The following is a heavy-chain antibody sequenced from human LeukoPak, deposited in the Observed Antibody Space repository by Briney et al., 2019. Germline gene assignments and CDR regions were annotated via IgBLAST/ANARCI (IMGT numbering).Heavy chain of an antibody. Sequence: ASVKVSCKASGYTFTGYYMHWVRQAPGQGLEWMRRINPNSGGTNYAQKFQGRVTMTRDTSISTAYMELSRLRSDDTAVYYCARDLGSSWYFDYWGQGTLVTVSS. D-gene: IGHD6-13*01. CDR1: GYTFTGYY. CDR2: INPNSGGT. J-gene: IGHJ4*02. CDR3: ARDLGSSWYFDY. V-gene: IGHV1-2*06.